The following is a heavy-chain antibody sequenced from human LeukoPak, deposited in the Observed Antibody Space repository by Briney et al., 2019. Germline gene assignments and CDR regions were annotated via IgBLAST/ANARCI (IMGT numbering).Heavy chain of an antibody. J-gene: IGHJ4*02. CDR1: GFTFSDHY. Sequence: GGFLRLSCAASGFTFSDHYMDWVRQAPGKGLEWVGRTRNKANSYTTEYAASVKGRFIISRDDSRNSLYLQMNSLKTEDSAVYYCARVKAGGYSYGFDYWGQGILVTVSS. CDR2: TRNKANSYTT. V-gene: IGHV3-72*01. D-gene: IGHD5-18*01. CDR3: ARVKAGGYSYGFDY.